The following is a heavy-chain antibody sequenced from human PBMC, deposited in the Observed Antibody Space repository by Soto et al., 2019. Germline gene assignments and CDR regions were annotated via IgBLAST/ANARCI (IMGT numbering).Heavy chain of an antibody. J-gene: IGHJ1*01. CDR2: ISYDGSDK. D-gene: IGHD2-15*01. CDR3: AKGVDVATTYFRH. CDR1: GFTFSSYG. Sequence: QVQLVESGGGVVQPGRSLRLSCAASGFTFSSYGMHWVRQAPGKGLEWVAVISYDGSDKYYADSVKGRFTISRDNSNNTLHLQMDRLRAEATVVYYCAKGVDVATTYFRHCGEGTLVAVSS. V-gene: IGHV3-30*18.